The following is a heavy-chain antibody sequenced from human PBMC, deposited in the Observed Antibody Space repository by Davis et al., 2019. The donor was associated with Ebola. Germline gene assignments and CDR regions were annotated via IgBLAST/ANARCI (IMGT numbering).Heavy chain of an antibody. CDR2: INHSGST. CDR3: ASIVVVPAAIPDDAFDI. D-gene: IGHD2-2*02. V-gene: IGHV4-34*01. Sequence: PSETLSLTCAVYGGSFSGYYWSWIRQPPGKGLEWIGEINHSGSTNYNPSLKSRVTISVDTSKNQFSLKLSSVTAADTAVYYCASIVVVPAAIPDDAFDIWGQGTMVTVSS. J-gene: IGHJ3*02. CDR1: GGSFSGYY.